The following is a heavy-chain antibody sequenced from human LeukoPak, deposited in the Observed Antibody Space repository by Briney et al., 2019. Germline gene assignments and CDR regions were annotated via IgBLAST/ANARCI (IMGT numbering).Heavy chain of an antibody. V-gene: IGHV1-2*02. J-gene: IGHJ4*02. CDR1: GYTFTGYY. D-gene: IGHD3-22*01. Sequence: ASVKVSCKASGYTFTGYYMHWVRQAPGQGLEWMGWINPNSGGTNYAQKFQGRVTMTRDTSISTAYMELSRLRSDDTAVYYCARVATYDSSGYYYQWDGWGQGTLVTVSS. CDR2: INPNSGGT. CDR3: ARVATYDSSGYYYQWDG.